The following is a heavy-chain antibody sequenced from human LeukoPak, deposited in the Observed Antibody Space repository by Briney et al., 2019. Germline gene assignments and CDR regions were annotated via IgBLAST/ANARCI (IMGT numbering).Heavy chain of an antibody. CDR2: IRHSAGIT. CDR3: AKEVSTLGVADY. J-gene: IGHJ4*02. CDR1: GFIFNNYA. V-gene: IGHV3-23*01. Sequence: GGSLRLSCAASGFIFNNYAMTWVRQAPGKGLEWVSSIRHSAGITYYADSVRGRFTISRDNSKNTLYLQMDSLRAEDTAVYYCAKEVSTLGVADYWGQGTLVTVSS. D-gene: IGHD6-19*01.